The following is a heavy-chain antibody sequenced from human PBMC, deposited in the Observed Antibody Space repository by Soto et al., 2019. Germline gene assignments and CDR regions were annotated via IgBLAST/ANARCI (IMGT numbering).Heavy chain of an antibody. CDR3: ARGGVPAAMSY. J-gene: IGHJ4*02. CDR1: GFTFSSFW. V-gene: IGHV3-74*01. Sequence: EVQLVESGGGLVQPGGSLRLSCAASGFTFSSFWMHWVRQAPGEGLVWVSRINSDGSNTNYADSVKGRFTISRDNAKNTLYRQMSSLRAEEPAVYYCARGGVPAAMSYWGQGTLVTVCS. CDR2: INSDGSNT. D-gene: IGHD2-2*01.